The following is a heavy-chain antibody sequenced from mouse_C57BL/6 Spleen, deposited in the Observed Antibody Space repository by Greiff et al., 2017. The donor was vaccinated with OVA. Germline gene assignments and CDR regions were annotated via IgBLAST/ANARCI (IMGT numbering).Heavy chain of an antibody. Sequence: QVQLQQPGTELVKPGASVKLSCKASGYTFTSYWMHWVKQRPGQGLEWIGNINPSNGGTTYNEKFKSKATLTVDKSSSTAYMQLSSLTSEDSAVYYCARGDLGYDVSWFAYWGQGTLVTVSA. V-gene: IGHV1-53*01. D-gene: IGHD2-2*01. CDR1: GYTFTSYW. J-gene: IGHJ3*01. CDR3: ARGDLGYDVSWFAY. CDR2: INPSNGGT.